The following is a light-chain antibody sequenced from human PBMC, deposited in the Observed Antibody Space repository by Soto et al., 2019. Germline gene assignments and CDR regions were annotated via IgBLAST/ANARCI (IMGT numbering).Light chain of an antibody. CDR2: EVT. V-gene: IGLV2-14*01. CDR1: SRDIGNYNY. Sequence: QSVLTQPASVSGSPGQSITISCTGTSRDIGNYNYVSWYQHRPGKAPKLMIYEVTSRPSGVSDRFSGSKSGMTASLTISGLQPEDEADYFCASYRSANTLIVFGTGTKVTVL. CDR3: ASYRSANTLIV. J-gene: IGLJ1*01.